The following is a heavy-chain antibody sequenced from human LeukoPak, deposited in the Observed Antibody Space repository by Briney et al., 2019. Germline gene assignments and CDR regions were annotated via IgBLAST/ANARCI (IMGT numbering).Heavy chain of an antibody. CDR2: ISAYNGNT. V-gene: IGHV1-18*04. CDR3: ARVGQWLVQGRGASDY. CDR1: GYTFTSYG. J-gene: IGHJ4*02. D-gene: IGHD6-19*01. Sequence: ASVKVSCKASGYTFTSYGISWVRPAPGQGLEWMGWISAYNGNTNYAQKLQGRVTMTTDTATSTAYMELRSLRSDDTAVYYCARVGQWLVQGRGASDYWGQGTLVTVSS.